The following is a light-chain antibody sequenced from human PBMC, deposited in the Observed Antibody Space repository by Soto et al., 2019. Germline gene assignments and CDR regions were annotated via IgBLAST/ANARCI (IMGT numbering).Light chain of an antibody. V-gene: IGKV4-1*01. CDR2: WAS. CDR3: QQHYSTPPT. CDR1: QSVLYSSNNKNY. Sequence: DSVMSQSPEYLAVSLGERATINCKSSQSVLYSSNNKNYLAWYQQKPGQPPKLLIYWASTRESGVPDRFSGSGSGTDFTLTISSLQAEDVAVYYCQQHYSTPPTFGQGAKV. J-gene: IGKJ1*01.